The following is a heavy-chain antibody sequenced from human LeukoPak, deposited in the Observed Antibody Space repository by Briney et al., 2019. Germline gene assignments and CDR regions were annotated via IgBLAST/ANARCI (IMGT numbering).Heavy chain of an antibody. J-gene: IGHJ4*02. CDR3: ARDPFLGSPGY. V-gene: IGHV4-59*01. Sequence: SETLSLTCTVSGGSISSYYWSWIRQPPGKGLEWIGYMYYSGSTNYNPSLKSRVTISVDTSKNQFPLKLSSVTAADTAVYYCARDPFLGSPGYWGQGTLVTVSS. CDR2: MYYSGST. D-gene: IGHD7-27*01. CDR1: GGSISSYY.